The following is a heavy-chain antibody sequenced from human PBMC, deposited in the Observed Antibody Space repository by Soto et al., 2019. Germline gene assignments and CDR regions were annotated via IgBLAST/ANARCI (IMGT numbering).Heavy chain of an antibody. CDR3: ARSYRGGFGEN. J-gene: IGHJ4*02. V-gene: IGHV1-46*01. Sequence: ASVKVSCKASGYTFTSYYMHWVRQAPGRGLEWMGIINPSGGNTNYAQKLQGRVTMTTDTSTSTAYMELRSLRSDDTAVYYCARSYRGGFGENWGQGTLVTVSS. CDR1: GYTFTSYY. CDR2: INPSGGNT. D-gene: IGHD3-10*01.